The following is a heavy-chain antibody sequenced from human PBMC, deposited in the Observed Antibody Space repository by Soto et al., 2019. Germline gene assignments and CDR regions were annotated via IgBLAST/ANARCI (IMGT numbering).Heavy chain of an antibody. J-gene: IGHJ6*02. D-gene: IGHD3-22*01. CDR1: GFMFGTYW. V-gene: IGHV3-7*01. CDR3: VRATLSWGHYYFRGLDV. Sequence: GGSLRLSCAATGFMFGTYWMSWVRQAPGKGLEWVANIKHDGNEKYYADCVEGRFTVSRDNVKNFLHLQMSSLRGDDTGVYFCVRATLSWGHYYFRGLDVWGQGTTVTVSS. CDR2: IKHDGNEK.